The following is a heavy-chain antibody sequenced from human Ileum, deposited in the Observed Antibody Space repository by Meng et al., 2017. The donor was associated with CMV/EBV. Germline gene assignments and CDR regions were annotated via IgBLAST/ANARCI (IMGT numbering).Heavy chain of an antibody. D-gene: IGHD3-22*01. CDR1: GFSVDSSA. Sequence: SGFSVDSSAIHWVRQAPGKGLQWVTMNSFNGGNKYYADSVKGRFTISRDDSKNTVYLQMTSLRVEDTAMYHCARDFYDSTGRNGDYWGQGTLVTVSS. CDR3: ARDFYDSTGRNGDY. J-gene: IGHJ4*02. V-gene: IGHV3-30*01. CDR2: NSFNGGNK.